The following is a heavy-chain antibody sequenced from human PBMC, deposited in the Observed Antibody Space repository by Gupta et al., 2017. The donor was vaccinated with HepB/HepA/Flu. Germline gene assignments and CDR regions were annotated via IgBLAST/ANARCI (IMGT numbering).Heavy chain of an antibody. J-gene: IGHJ5*02. V-gene: IGHV4-39*01. D-gene: IGHD5-18*01. CDR1: GGSISSSSYY. Sequence: QLQLQESGPGLVKPSETLSLTCTVSGGSISSSSYYWGWIRQPPGKGLEWIGSIYYSGSTYYTPSLKSRVTISVDTSKNQFSLKLSSVTAADTAVYYCARHGFFGYSYGSRSENWFDPWGQGTLVTVSS. CDR3: ARHGFFGYSYGSRSENWFDP. CDR2: IYYSGST.